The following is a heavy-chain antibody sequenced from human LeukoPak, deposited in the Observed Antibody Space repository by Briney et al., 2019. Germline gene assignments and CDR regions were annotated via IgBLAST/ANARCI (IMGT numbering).Heavy chain of an antibody. CDR3: ARDDSYNINWGLN. CDR2: IIPIFGTA. Sequence: ASVKVSCKASGGTFSSYAISWVRQAPGQGLEWMGRIIPIFGTANYAQKFQGRVTITTDESTSTAYMELSSLRSEDTAVYYCARDDSYNINWGLNWGQGTLVTVSS. CDR1: GGTFSSYA. D-gene: IGHD7-27*01. J-gene: IGHJ4*02. V-gene: IGHV1-69*05.